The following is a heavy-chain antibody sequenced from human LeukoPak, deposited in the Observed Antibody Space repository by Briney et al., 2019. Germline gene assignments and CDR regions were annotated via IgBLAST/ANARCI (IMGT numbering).Heavy chain of an antibody. D-gene: IGHD2-2*01. J-gene: IGHJ4*02. CDR1: GFTFSSYA. CDR3: ARDRRYCSSTSCYQGFDY. V-gene: IGHV3-30*04. CDR2: ISYDGSNK. Sequence: PGRSLRLSCAASGFTFSSYAMHWVRQAPGKGLEWVAVISYDGSNKYYADSVKGRFTISRDNSKNALYLQMNSLRAEDTAVYYCARDRRYCSSTSCYQGFDYWGQGTLVTVSS.